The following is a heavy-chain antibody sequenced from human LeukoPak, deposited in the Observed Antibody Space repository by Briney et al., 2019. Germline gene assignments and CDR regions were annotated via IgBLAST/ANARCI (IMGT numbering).Heavy chain of an antibody. Sequence: ASVKVSCKASGYTFTSYGISWVRQAPGQGLEWMGWISAYNGNTNYAQKLQGRVTMTTDTSTSTAYMELRSLRSDDTAVYYCARDRAFITIFGVVTIGYFDYWGQGTLVTVSS. J-gene: IGHJ4*02. CDR2: ISAYNGNT. V-gene: IGHV1-18*04. CDR3: ARDRAFITIFGVVTIGYFDY. CDR1: GYTFTSYG. D-gene: IGHD3-3*01.